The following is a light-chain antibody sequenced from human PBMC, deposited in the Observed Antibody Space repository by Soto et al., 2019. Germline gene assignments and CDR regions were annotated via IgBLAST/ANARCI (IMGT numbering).Light chain of an antibody. V-gene: IGKV1-5*03. CDR2: KAS. CDR1: QSIRSW. Sequence: DIQMTQAPSTLSASVGDRGTITCRASQSIRSWLAWYQKKPGKAPNLLIQKASTLESGVPSRFSGSGSGTEFTLTISNLQPDDFATYHSQKYNRFFPTFVQGTKVDIK. CDR3: QKYNRFFPT. J-gene: IGKJ2*01.